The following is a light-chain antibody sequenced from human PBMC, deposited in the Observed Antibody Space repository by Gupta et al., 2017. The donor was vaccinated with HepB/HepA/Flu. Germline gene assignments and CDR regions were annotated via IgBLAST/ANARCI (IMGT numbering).Light chain of an antibody. CDR2: VEGSANY. CDR1: SGHRSYI. J-gene: IGLJ2*01. CDR3: ETWDTKV. Sequence: QPVPPQSPSASASLGASVKLTCTLSSGHRSYIIAWYQQQPGKAPRYLMKVEGSANYNKGSGVPDRFSGSSSKADRHLTIANLQDEDEAEYYCETWDTKVFGGGTKVTVL. V-gene: IGLV4-60*02.